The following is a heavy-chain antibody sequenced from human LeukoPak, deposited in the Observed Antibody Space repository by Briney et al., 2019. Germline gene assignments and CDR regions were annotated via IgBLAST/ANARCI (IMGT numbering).Heavy chain of an antibody. CDR3: TKGGTVGFDS. Sequence: GGSLRLSCAASGFTLNTYWMHWVRQSPGKGLVWVSRINSDGSSTTYADSVKGRFTISRDNAKNTVYLQMNSLRDEDTAVYYCTKGGTVGFDSWGQGTVVTVSS. CDR2: INSDGSST. CDR1: GFTLNTYW. J-gene: IGHJ4*02. D-gene: IGHD1-1*01. V-gene: IGHV3-74*01.